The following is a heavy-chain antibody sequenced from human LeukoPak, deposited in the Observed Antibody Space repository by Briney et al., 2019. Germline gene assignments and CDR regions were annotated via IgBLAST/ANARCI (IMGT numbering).Heavy chain of an antibody. CDR2: ISSSSSYI. J-gene: IGHJ4*02. CDR3: ARGPYPTYYDFWSGYYTVY. V-gene: IGHV3-21*01. D-gene: IGHD3-3*01. Sequence: VGSLRLSCAASGFTFSSYSMNWVRQAPGKGLEWVSSISSSSSYIYYADSVKGRFTISRDNAKNSLYLQMNSLRAEDTAVYYCARGPYPTYYDFWSGYYTVYWGQGTLVTVSS. CDR1: GFTFSSYS.